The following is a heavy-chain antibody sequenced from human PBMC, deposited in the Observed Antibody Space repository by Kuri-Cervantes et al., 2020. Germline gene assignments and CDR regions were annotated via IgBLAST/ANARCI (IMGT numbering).Heavy chain of an antibody. CDR3: VRRGEMATWPDYFDY. CDR2: FNPADSDT. Sequence: CKVLGYSFNNYWIGWVRQMPGIGLEWMGFFNPADSDTRYNSAFQGHVTISVDKSISTAYLHWSSLRASDTAIYYCVRRGEMATWPDYFDYWGLGTLVTVSS. CDR1: GYSFNNYW. V-gene: IGHV5-51*01. D-gene: IGHD5-24*01. J-gene: IGHJ4*02.